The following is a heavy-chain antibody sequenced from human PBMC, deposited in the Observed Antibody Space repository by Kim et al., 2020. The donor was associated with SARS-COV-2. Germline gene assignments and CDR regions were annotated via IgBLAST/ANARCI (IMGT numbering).Heavy chain of an antibody. V-gene: IGHV3-33*01. CDR2: KQ. CDR3: ARLFGTNIDS. Sequence: KQYYADSMKGRFTISRDNSKNMLFLQMNSLRAEDTALYYCARLFGTNIDSWGQGTLVTVSS. D-gene: IGHD3-10*01. J-gene: IGHJ4*02.